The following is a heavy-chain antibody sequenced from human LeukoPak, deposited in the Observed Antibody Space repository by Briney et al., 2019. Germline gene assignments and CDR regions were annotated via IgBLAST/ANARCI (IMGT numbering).Heavy chain of an antibody. D-gene: IGHD4-23*01. Sequence: GGSLRLSCAASGFTFSSYGMSWVRQAPGKGLEWVSAISGSGGSTYYADSVKGRFTISRDNSKNTLYVQMKSLGAEDTALYYCARVRGGNRGDAFDIWGQGTMVTVSS. J-gene: IGHJ3*02. CDR2: ISGSGGST. CDR1: GFTFSSYG. CDR3: ARVRGGNRGDAFDI. V-gene: IGHV3-23*01.